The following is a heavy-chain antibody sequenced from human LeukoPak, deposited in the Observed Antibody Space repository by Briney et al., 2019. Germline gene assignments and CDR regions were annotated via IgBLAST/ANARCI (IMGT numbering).Heavy chain of an antibody. D-gene: IGHD3-22*01. Sequence: HPGGSLRLSCAASGFTLSSHWMSWVRQAPGKGLEWVANIKQDGSEQYYVDSVKGRFTISRDNAKNSLYLQMNSLRAEDTAVYFCARERFYDNSGFDYWGQGTLVTVSS. CDR2: IKQDGSEQ. J-gene: IGHJ4*02. CDR3: ARERFYDNSGFDY. CDR1: GFTLSSHW. V-gene: IGHV3-7*01.